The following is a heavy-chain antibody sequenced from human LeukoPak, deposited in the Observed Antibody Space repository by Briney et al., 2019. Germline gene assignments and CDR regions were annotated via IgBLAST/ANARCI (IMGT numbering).Heavy chain of an antibody. D-gene: IGHD2-15*01. CDR2: ISYDGSNK. Sequence: GGSLRLSCAASGFTFSSYGMHWVRQAPGKGLEWVAVISYDGSNKYYADPVKGRFTISRDNSKNTLYLQMNSLRAEDTAVYYCAKSMGYYDAFDIWGQGTMVTVSS. CDR3: AKSMGYYDAFDI. CDR1: GFTFSSYG. V-gene: IGHV3-30*18. J-gene: IGHJ3*02.